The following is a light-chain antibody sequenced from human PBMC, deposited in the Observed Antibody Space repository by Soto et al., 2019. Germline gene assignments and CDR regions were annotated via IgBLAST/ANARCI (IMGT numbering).Light chain of an antibody. CDR1: SSDIGTYDY. Sequence: QSALTXPAXXXXXXGQSITISCTGTSSDIGTYDYVSWYQQYPGKVPQLIIYDVTNRPSGVSNRFSGSKSGKTASLTISGLQAEDEADYYCTSYTTSATVAIGGGTKLTVL. CDR2: DVT. J-gene: IGLJ2*01. CDR3: TSYTTSATVA. V-gene: IGLV2-14*03.